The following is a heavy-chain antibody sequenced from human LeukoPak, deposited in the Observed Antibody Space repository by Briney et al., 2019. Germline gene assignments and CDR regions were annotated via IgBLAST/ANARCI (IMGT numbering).Heavy chain of an antibody. Sequence: PSETLSLTCTVSGGSISSYYWSWIRQPPGKGLEWIGYIYYSGSTNYNPSLKSRVTISVDTSKNQFSLKLSSVTAADTAVYYCARRKGYCSGGSCYEYYFDYWGQGTLVTVSS. CDR1: GGSISSYY. CDR3: ARRKGYCSGGSCYEYYFDY. D-gene: IGHD2-15*01. V-gene: IGHV4-59*12. CDR2: IYYSGST. J-gene: IGHJ4*02.